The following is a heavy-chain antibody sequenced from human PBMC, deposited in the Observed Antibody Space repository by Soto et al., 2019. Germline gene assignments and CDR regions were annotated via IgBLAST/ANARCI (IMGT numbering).Heavy chain of an antibody. J-gene: IGHJ4*02. CDR2: IFSNDEK. V-gene: IGHV2-26*01. CDR3: ARIMRITIFGVVTNYFDY. D-gene: IGHD3-3*01. Sequence: QVTLKESGPVLVKPTETLTLTCTVSGFSLSNARMGVSWIRQPPGKALEWLAHIFSNDEKSYSTSLKSRLTISEDTSKSQVVLTMTNMDPVDTATYYCARIMRITIFGVVTNYFDYWGQGTLVTVSS. CDR1: GFSLSNARMG.